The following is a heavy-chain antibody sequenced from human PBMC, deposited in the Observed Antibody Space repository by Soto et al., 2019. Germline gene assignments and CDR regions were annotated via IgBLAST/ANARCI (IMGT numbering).Heavy chain of an antibody. J-gene: IGHJ4*02. D-gene: IGHD6-6*01. Sequence: QVQLVQSGAEVKKPGASVKVSCKASGYTFTSYDINWVRQATGQGLEWRGWMNPNSANTGYEQKFQGRVTMTRDTSISTAYMELSSLISEDTAVYYCARGLSTIAARHGDWGPGTVVTVSS. V-gene: IGHV1-8*01. CDR2: MNPNSANT. CDR1: GYTFTSYD. CDR3: ARGLSTIAARHGD.